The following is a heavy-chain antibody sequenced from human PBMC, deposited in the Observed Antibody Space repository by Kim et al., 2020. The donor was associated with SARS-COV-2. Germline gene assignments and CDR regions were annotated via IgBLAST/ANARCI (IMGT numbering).Heavy chain of an antibody. CDR3: ARERDTAMLYDN. V-gene: IGHV3-48*03. CDR2: ISSSGSTI. Sequence: GGSLRLSCAASGFTFSSYEMNWVRQAPGKGLEWVSYISSSGSTIYYADSVKGRFTISRDNAKNSLYLQMNSLRAEDTAVYYCARERDTAMLYDNWGQGTLVTVSS. J-gene: IGHJ4*02. CDR1: GFTFSSYE. D-gene: IGHD5-18*01.